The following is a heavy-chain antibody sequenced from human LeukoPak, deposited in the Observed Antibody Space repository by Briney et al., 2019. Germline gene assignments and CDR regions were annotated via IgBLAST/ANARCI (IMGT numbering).Heavy chain of an antibody. J-gene: IGHJ5*02. V-gene: IGHV1-2*02. CDR1: GYTFTGYY. CDR2: INPNSGGT. Sequence: GASVKVSCKASGYTFTGYYIHWVRQAPGQGLEWMGWINPNSGGTNYAQKFQGRVTMTRDTSISTAYMELSRLKSDDTAIYYCTRDWGRRGLYDFWSGADTRFDPWGRGTLVTVSS. CDR3: TRDWGRRGLYDFWSGADTRFDP. D-gene: IGHD3-3*01.